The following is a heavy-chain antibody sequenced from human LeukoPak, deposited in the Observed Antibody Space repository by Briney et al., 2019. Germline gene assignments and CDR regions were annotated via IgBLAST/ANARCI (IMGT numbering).Heavy chain of an antibody. D-gene: IGHD6-25*01. Sequence: PGGSLRLSCAASGFTFSSYAMSWVRQAPGKGLEWVSAISGSGGSTYYADSVKGRFTISRDNSKNTLYLQMNSLRAEDTAVYYCCTSSADYYYYYYMDVWGKGTTVTISS. CDR2: ISGSGGST. CDR1: GFTFSSYA. V-gene: IGHV3-23*01. CDR3: CTSSADYYYYYYMDV. J-gene: IGHJ6*03.